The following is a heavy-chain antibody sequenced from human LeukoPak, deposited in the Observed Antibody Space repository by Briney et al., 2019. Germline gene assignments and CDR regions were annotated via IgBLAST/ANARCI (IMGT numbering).Heavy chain of an antibody. CDR2: INPNSGGT. V-gene: IGHV1-2*02. Sequence: APVKVSCKASGYTFTGYYTHWVRQAPGQGLEWMGWINPNSGGTNYAQKFQGRVTMTRDTSISTAYMELSRLRSDDTAVYYCARAQRRVVAATSVMTTEHWGQGTLVTVSS. CDR3: ARAQRRVVAATSVMTTEH. CDR1: GYTFTGYY. J-gene: IGHJ1*01. D-gene: IGHD2-15*01.